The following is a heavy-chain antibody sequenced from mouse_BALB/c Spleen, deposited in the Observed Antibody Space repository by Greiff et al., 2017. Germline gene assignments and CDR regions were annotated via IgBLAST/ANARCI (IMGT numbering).Heavy chain of an antibody. CDR3: ARADLYAMDY. J-gene: IGHJ4*01. CDR2: ISSGGSYT. CDR1: GFTFSSYA. V-gene: IGHV5-9-4*01. Sequence: EVKVEESGGGLVKPGGSLKLSCAASGFTFSSYAMSWVRQSPEKRLEWVAEISSGGSYTYYPDTVTGRFTISRDNAKNTLYLEMSSLRSEDTAMYYCARADLYAMDYWGQGTSVTVSS.